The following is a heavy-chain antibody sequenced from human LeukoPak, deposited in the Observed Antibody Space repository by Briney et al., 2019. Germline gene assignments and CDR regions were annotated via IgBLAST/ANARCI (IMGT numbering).Heavy chain of an antibody. Sequence: PSETLSLTCTVSGGSISSYYWSWIRQPPGKGLEWIGYIYYSGSTNYNPSLKSRVTISVDTSKNQFSLKLSSVTAADTAVYYCARAFRADGFDLWGQGTMVTVSS. V-gene: IGHV4-59*01. J-gene: IGHJ3*01. CDR2: IYYSGST. CDR1: GGSISSYY. CDR3: ARAFRADGFDL.